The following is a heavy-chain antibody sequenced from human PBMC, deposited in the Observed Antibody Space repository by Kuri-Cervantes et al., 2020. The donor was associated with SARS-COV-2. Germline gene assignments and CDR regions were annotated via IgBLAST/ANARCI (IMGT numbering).Heavy chain of an antibody. CDR2: ISSSSSYI. Sequence: GGSLRLSCAASGFTFSSYSMNWVRQAPGKGLEWVSSISSSSSYIYYADSVKGRFTISRDNARNSLYLQMNSLRAEDTAVYYCARDRGYYGSGTPDSWGQGTLVTVSS. CDR3: ARDRGYYGSGTPDS. V-gene: IGHV3-21*04. CDR1: GFTFSSYS. D-gene: IGHD3-10*01. J-gene: IGHJ4*02.